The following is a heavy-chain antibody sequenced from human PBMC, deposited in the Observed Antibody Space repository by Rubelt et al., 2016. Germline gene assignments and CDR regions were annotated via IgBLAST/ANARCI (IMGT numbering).Heavy chain of an antibody. Sequence: QLQESGPGLVKPSETLSLTCSVPAGSITSSTDYWGWIRQPPGKGLEWIGSIHSGGLSYFNPSLENRASISVDTSENKFSLGLTSVTASDTAVYYCARLQWGYNGKYLESWGQGSLVTVSS. CDR2: IHSGGLS. CDR3: ARLQWGYNGKYLES. CDR1: AGSITSSTDY. D-gene: IGHD5-12*01. V-gene: IGHV4-39*01. J-gene: IGHJ5*02.